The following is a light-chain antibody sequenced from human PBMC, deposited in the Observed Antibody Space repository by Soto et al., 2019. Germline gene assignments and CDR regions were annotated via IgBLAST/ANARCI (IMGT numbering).Light chain of an antibody. CDR1: SRDVGAYNL. V-gene: IGLV2-14*01. CDR3: SSFSSRNTLV. CDR2: EVR. J-gene: IGLJ2*01. Sequence: LAQPGSVSGSPGQSITISCSGTSRDVGAYNLVSWYQQRPGKAPKLLIYEVRNRPSGLSYRFSGSKSGNTASLTISSLLPEDEADYFCSSFSSRNTLVFGGGTKVTVL.